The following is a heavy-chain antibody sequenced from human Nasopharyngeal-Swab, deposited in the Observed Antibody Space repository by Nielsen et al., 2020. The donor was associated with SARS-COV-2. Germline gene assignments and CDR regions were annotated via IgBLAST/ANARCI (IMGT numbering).Heavy chain of an antibody. CDR3: ARHVDRRYYYDSSGAFDI. CDR2: IYPGDSDT. Sequence: GESLKISCKGSGYSFTSYWIGWGRQRPGKGQERMGIIYPGDSDTRYSPSFQGQVTISADKSISTAYLQWSSLKASDTAMYYCARHVDRRYYYDSSGAFDIWGQGTMVTVSS. D-gene: IGHD3-22*01. J-gene: IGHJ3*02. CDR1: GYSFTSYW. V-gene: IGHV5-51*01.